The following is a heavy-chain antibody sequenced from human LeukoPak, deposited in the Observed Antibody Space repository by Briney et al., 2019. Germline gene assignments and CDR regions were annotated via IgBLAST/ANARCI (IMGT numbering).Heavy chain of an antibody. V-gene: IGHV4-34*01. Sequence: SETLSLTCAVSGGSSRSGDYFWSWIRQPPGKGLEWIGEINHSGSTNYNPSLKSRVTISVDTSKNQFSLKLSSVTAADTAVYYCARGLRLLNYWGQGTLVTVSS. J-gene: IGHJ4*02. CDR2: INHSGST. CDR3: ARGLRLLNY. CDR1: GGSSRSGDYF.